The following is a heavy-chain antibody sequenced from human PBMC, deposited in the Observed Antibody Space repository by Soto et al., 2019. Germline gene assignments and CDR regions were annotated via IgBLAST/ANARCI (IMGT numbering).Heavy chain of an antibody. CDR1: GFTFSSYA. D-gene: IGHD2-8*01. V-gene: IGHV3-30-3*01. Sequence: QVQLVESGGGVVQPGRSLRLSCAASGFTFSSYAMHWVRQAPGKGLEWVAVISYDGSNKYYADSVKGRFTISRDNAKNTRYLQMNSRRSEDTAVYYCSMGTTMYAPRQYYYYGMYVCGQGTTVTVSS. CDR2: ISYDGSNK. CDR3: SMGTTMYAPRQYYYYGMYV. J-gene: IGHJ6*02.